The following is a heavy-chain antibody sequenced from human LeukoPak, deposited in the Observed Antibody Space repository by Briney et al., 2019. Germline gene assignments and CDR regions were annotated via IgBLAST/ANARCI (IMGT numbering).Heavy chain of an antibody. CDR1: GASISTDNYY. D-gene: IGHD2-8*01. Sequence: SQTLSLTCSVSGASISTDNYYWSWIRQSPGKGLEWLGSYRSESTDYSPSLRSRVTLSADTSKHQFSLKVNSVTAADTAVYYCARHPELYLFDYWGQGTLVTVSS. J-gene: IGHJ4*02. CDR2: YRSEST. V-gene: IGHV4-30-4*01. CDR3: ARHPELYLFDY.